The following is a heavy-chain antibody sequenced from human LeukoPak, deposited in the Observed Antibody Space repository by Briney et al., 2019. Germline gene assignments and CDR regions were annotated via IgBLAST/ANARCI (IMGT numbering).Heavy chain of an antibody. CDR1: GFTFSSYA. D-gene: IGHD1-26*01. CDR2: SSGSGGST. Sequence: GGSLRLSCAASGFTFSSYAMSWVRQAPGKGLEWVSASSGSGGSTYYADSVKGRFTISRDNSKNTLYLQMNSLRAEDTAVYYCAKAPSSGSYFHFDYWGQGTLVTVSS. CDR3: AKAPSSGSYFHFDY. V-gene: IGHV3-23*01. J-gene: IGHJ4*02.